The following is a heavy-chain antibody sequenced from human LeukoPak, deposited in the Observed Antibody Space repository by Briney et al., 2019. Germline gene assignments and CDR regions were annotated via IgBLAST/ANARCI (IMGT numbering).Heavy chain of an antibody. Sequence: GGSLRLSCVASGFMFSDSWMSWVRQAPGKGLEWVADIDKDGSEKDYVDSVSGRLTISRDNAKNSVYLQMDSLRAEDTAVYCCATYTNWVAGDVWGQGTTVSVSS. CDR2: IDKDGSEK. D-gene: IGHD3-16*01. CDR3: ATYTNWVAGDV. CDR1: GFMFSDSW. V-gene: IGHV3-7*01. J-gene: IGHJ6*02.